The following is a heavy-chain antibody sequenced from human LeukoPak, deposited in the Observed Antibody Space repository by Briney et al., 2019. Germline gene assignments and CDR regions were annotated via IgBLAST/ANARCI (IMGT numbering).Heavy chain of an antibody. CDR1: GFTFSSYE. CDR2: ISSSGSTI. J-gene: IGHJ4*02. Sequence: PGGSLRLSCAASGFTFSSYEMNWVRQAPGKGLEGVSYISSSGSTIYYADSVKGRFTISRDNAKNSLYLQMNSLRAEDTAVYYCARDRLSGWTNRYFDYWGQGTLVTVSS. V-gene: IGHV3-48*03. CDR3: ARDRLSGWTNRYFDY. D-gene: IGHD6-19*01.